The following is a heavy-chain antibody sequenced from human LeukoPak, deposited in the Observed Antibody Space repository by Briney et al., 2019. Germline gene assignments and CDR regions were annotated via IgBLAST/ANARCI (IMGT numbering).Heavy chain of an antibody. CDR2: IYSGGKT. CDR1: GFTFSDYY. V-gene: IGHV3-53*01. J-gene: IGHJ4*02. CDR3: ARLTGSYYFDY. Sequence: GGSLRLSCAASGFTFSDYYMSWIRQAPGKGLEWVSVIYSGGKTYYADSVKGRLTISRDNSKNTLYLQMNTLRAEDTAVYYCARLTGSYYFDYWGQGTLVTVSS. D-gene: IGHD3-9*01.